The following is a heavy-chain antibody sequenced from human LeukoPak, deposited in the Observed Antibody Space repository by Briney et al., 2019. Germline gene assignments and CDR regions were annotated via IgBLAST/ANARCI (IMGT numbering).Heavy chain of an antibody. CDR1: GGSISSYY. CDR3: AREDYDSSGYLSPFDP. CDR2: IYTSGST. D-gene: IGHD3-22*01. Sequence: PSETLSLTCTVSGGSISSYYWSWIRQPAGKGLEWIGRIYTSGSTNYNPSLKSRVTMSVDTSKNQFPLKLSSVTAADTAVYYCAREDYDSSGYLSPFDPWGQGTLVTVSS. J-gene: IGHJ5*02. V-gene: IGHV4-4*07.